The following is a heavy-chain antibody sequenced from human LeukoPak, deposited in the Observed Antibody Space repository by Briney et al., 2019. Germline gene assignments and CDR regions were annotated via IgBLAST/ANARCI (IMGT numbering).Heavy chain of an antibody. Sequence: GGSLRLSCTASGFTFSSYGMSWVRQAPGKGLEWVSLISLSDGIFYADSVKGRFTISRDNSKSTVHLQMDGLRVDDTAVYYCAKVATPNTLDALDIWGQGTMVTVSS. CDR3: AKVATPNTLDALDI. V-gene: IGHV3-23*01. D-gene: IGHD1/OR15-1a*01. J-gene: IGHJ3*02. CDR2: ISLSDGI. CDR1: GFTFSSYG.